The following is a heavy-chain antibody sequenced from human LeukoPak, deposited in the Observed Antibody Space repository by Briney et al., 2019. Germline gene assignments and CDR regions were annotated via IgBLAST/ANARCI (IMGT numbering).Heavy chain of an antibody. V-gene: IGHV4-59*11. CDR1: GGSMTTHH. D-gene: IGHD5-18*01. CDR2: VFDSGRT. CDR3: TTIKRGNIFGYFDF. Sequence: SETLSLTCTVSGGSMTTHHWNWIRQTPGKGLEWIGYVFDSGRTKENPSLKSRVTLSADTSKNQLCLRLSSVTAADTAVYYCTTIKRGNIFGYFDFWGQRILVTVSS. J-gene: IGHJ4*02.